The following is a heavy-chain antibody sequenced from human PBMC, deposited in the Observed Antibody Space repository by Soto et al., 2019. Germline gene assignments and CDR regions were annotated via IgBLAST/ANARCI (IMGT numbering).Heavy chain of an antibody. J-gene: IGHJ4*02. CDR2: IYYSGST. CDR3: ATSRLWFGDLLFDY. Sequence: SETLSLTCTVSGGSISSYYWSWIRQPPGKGLEWIGYIYYSGSTNYNPSLKSRVTISVDTSKNQFSLKLSSVTAGDTAVYYCATSRLWFGDLLFDYWGQGTLVTVSS. CDR1: GGSISSYY. D-gene: IGHD3-10*01. V-gene: IGHV4-59*01.